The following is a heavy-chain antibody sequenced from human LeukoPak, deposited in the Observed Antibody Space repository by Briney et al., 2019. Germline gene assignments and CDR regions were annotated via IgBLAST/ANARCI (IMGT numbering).Heavy chain of an antibody. J-gene: IGHJ4*02. CDR2: INHSGST. Sequence: SETLSLICAVYGGSFSGYYWSWIRQPPGKGLEWIGEINHSGSTNYNPSLKSRVTISVDTSKNQFSLKLSSVTAADTAVYYCATRLRGYSYGYGENYWGQGTLVTVSS. D-gene: IGHD5-18*01. CDR1: GGSFSGYY. CDR3: ATRLRGYSYGYGENY. V-gene: IGHV4-34*01.